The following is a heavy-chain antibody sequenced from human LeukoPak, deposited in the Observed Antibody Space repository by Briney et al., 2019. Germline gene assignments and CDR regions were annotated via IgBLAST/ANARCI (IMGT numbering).Heavy chain of an antibody. V-gene: IGHV3-7*01. CDR1: GFTFSRYW. Sequence: GGSLTLSCAASGFTFSRYWMTWVRQSPGKGLEWVANINQDGSEKYYGDSVTGRFTISRDNAENSLFLQMNSLRADDTGVYYCARAREAPANVFPDHWGQGVVVTASS. CDR3: ARAREAPANVFPDH. J-gene: IGHJ4*02. CDR2: INQDGSEK. D-gene: IGHD2-15*01.